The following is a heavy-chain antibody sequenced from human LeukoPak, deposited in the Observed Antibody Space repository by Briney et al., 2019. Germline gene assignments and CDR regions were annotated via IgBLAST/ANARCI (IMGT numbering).Heavy chain of an antibody. CDR2: ISWNSGSI. CDR1: GFTFDDYA. D-gene: IGHD5-18*01. Sequence: GRSLRLSCAASGFTFDDYAMHWVRHAPGKGLEWVSGISWNSGSIGYADSVKGRFTISRDNAKNSLYLQMNSLRAEDTALYYCASIQLWARGMDVWGQGTTVTVSS. J-gene: IGHJ6*02. CDR3: ASIQLWARGMDV. V-gene: IGHV3-9*01.